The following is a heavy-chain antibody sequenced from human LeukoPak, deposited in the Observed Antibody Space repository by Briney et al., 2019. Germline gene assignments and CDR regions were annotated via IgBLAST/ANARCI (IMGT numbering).Heavy chain of an antibody. D-gene: IGHD6-13*01. CDR2: IKQDGSEK. V-gene: IGHV3-7*01. CDR3: ARDPGIAAAGREDFDY. CDR1: GFTFSSYA. J-gene: IGHJ4*02. Sequence: QTGGSLRLSCAASGFTFSSYAMSWVRQAPGKGLEWVANIKQDGSEKYYVDSVKGRFTISRDNAKNSLYLQMNSLRAEDTAVYYCARDPGIAAAGREDFDYWGQGTLVTVSS.